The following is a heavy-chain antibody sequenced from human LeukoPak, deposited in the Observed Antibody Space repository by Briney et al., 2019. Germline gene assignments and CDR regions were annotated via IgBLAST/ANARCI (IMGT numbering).Heavy chain of an antibody. J-gene: IGHJ4*02. CDR2: ISAYNGNT. Sequence: ASVKVSCKASGYTLTSYGISWVRQAPGQGLEWMGWISAYNGNTNYAQEVQGRVTMTTDTSTSTAYMELRSLRSDDTAVYYCARAPTNDFWSAYYDYWGQGTLVTVSS. CDR3: ARAPTNDFWSAYYDY. CDR1: GYTLTSYG. V-gene: IGHV1-18*01. D-gene: IGHD3-3*01.